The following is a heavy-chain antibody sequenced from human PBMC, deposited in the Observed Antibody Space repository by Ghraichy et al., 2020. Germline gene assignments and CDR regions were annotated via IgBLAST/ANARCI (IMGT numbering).Heavy chain of an antibody. Sequence: SETLSLTCTVSGGSISSYYWSWIRQPPGKGLEWIGYIYYSGSTNYNPSLKSRVTISVDTSKNQFSLKLSSVTAADTAVYYCARRFEWEPTFDNWGQGTLVTVSS. D-gene: IGHD1-26*01. CDR2: IYYSGST. CDR3: ARRFEWEPTFDN. J-gene: IGHJ4*02. V-gene: IGHV4-59*08. CDR1: GGSISSYY.